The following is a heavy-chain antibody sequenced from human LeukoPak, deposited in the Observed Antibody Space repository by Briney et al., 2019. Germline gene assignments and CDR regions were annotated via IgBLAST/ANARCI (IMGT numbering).Heavy chain of an antibody. Sequence: GGSLRLSCAASGFTFSSYAMHWVRQAPGKGLEWVAVISYDGSNKYYADSVKGRFTISRDDARNSVYLQLNSLRVEDTALYYCARGRGWVDHWGQGTLVTVSS. CDR1: GFTFSSYA. J-gene: IGHJ4*02. V-gene: IGHV3-30*14. D-gene: IGHD3-16*01. CDR2: ISYDGSNK. CDR3: ARGRGWVDH.